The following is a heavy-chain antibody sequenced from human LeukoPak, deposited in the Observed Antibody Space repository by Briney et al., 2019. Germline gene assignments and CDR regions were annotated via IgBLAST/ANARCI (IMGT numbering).Heavy chain of an antibody. J-gene: IGHJ5*02. CDR1: GGSMSSYY. D-gene: IGHD2-2*01. CDR2: IHSSGST. CDR3: ARDRDYCSSTSCYSNWFDP. Sequence: PSETLSLTCTVSGGSMSSYYWSWIRQPPGKGLEWIGYIHSSGSTNYNTSLNSRVTISVDTSKNQFSLKLSSVTAADTAVYYCARDRDYCSSTSCYSNWFDPWGQGTLVTVSS. V-gene: IGHV4-4*08.